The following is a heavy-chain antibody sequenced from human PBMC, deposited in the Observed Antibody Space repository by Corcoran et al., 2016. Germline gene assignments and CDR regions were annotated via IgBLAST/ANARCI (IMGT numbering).Heavy chain of an antibody. CDR2: ISSSSSYI. CDR1: GFTFSSYS. CDR3: ARDVSYSSSFNYYYGMDV. D-gene: IGHD6-13*01. J-gene: IGHJ6*02. V-gene: IGHV3-21*01. Sequence: EVQLVESGGGLVKPGGSLRLSCAASGFTFSSYSMNWVRQAPGKGLEWVSSISSSSSYIYYAGSVKGRFTISRDNAKNSLYLQMNSLRAEDTAVYYCARDVSYSSSFNYYYGMDVWGQGTTVTVSS.